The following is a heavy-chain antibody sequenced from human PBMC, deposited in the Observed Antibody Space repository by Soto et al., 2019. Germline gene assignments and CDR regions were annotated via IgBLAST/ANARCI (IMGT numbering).Heavy chain of an antibody. D-gene: IGHD4-17*01. CDR3: ARQPRGATTVTSVINGFDT. V-gene: IGHV1-18*01. J-gene: IGHJ5*02. CDR1: GYNITSNG. Sequence: SVKRTSKACGYNITSNGISWARQAPRQGLEWMGWISAYNGNTNYAQKLQGRVTMTTDTSTSTAYMELNSVTAADTAVYYCARQPRGATTVTSVINGFDTSGQGALVTVSS. CDR2: ISAYNGNT.